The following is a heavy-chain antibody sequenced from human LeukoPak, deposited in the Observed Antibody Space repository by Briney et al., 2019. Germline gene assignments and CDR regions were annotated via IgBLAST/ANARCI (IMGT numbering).Heavy chain of an antibody. CDR2: ISGSGGST. J-gene: IGHJ4*02. Sequence: GGSLRLSCVASGFTFSSYALSWLRQAPGKGLAWVSGISGSGGSTDYADSVKGRFTISRDNSKNTLYLQMNSLRAEDTAVYYCAKGLQLLSFDYWGQGTLVTVSS. V-gene: IGHV3-23*01. D-gene: IGHD4-11*01. CDR1: GFTFSSYA. CDR3: AKGLQLLSFDY.